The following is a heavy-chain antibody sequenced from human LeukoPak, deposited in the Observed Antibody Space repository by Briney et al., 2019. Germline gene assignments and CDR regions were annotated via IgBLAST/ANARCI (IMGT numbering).Heavy chain of an antibody. CDR1: GFTFSSYD. CDR3: AREEYCSSTSCFYRTDYYYGMDV. J-gene: IGHJ6*02. CDR2: IGTAGDT. V-gene: IGHV3-13*01. D-gene: IGHD2-2*01. Sequence: GGSLRLSCAASGFTFSSYDMHWVRQATGKGLEWVSAIGTAGDTYYPGSVKGRFTISRDNAKNSLYLQMNSLRAEDTAVYYCAREEYCSSTSCFYRTDYYYGMDVWGQGTTVTVSS.